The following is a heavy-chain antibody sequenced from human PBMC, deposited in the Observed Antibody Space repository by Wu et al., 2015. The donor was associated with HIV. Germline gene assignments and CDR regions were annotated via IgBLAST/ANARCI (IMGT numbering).Heavy chain of an antibody. CDR1: GYTFTGYY. J-gene: IGHJ4*02. D-gene: IGHD6-13*01. CDR3: ARDLPGYSSSWYLDY. Sequence: QVQLVQSGAEVKKPGASVKVPCKASGYTFTGYYMHWVRQAPGQGLEWMGWINPNSGGTNYAQKFQGRVTMTRDTSISTAYMELSRLRSDDTAVYYCARDLPGYSSSWYLDYWGQGTLVTVSS. V-gene: IGHV1-2*02. CDR2: INPNSGGT.